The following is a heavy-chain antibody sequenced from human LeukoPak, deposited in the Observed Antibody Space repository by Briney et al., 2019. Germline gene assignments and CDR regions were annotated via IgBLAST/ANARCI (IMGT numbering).Heavy chain of an antibody. V-gene: IGHV1-69*13. Sequence: ASVKVSCKASGGTFSSNAISWVRQAPGQGLEWMGGIIPIFGTPNYAQKFQGRVTITADESTSTAYMELSSLRSEDTAVYYCARGGARELLRGSYYFDYWGQGTLVTVSS. CDR3: ARGGARELLRGSYYFDY. D-gene: IGHD1-26*01. CDR2: IIPIFGTP. J-gene: IGHJ4*02. CDR1: GGTFSSNA.